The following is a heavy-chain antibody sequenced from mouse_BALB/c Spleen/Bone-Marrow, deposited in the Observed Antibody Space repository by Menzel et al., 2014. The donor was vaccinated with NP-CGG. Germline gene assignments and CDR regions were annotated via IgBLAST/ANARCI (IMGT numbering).Heavy chain of an antibody. CDR1: GYIFANYW. CDR2: ISPRSGST. V-gene: IGHV1S22*01. CDR3: TRIFDY. J-gene: IGHJ2*01. Sequence: SGSKLVRPGASVKLSCKASGYIFANYWMRWVKQRHGQGLEWIGNISPRSGSTNYDEKFKSKATQTVDTSSATAYMYLNSLTSEDSAVYYCTRIFDYWGQGTIHTVSS.